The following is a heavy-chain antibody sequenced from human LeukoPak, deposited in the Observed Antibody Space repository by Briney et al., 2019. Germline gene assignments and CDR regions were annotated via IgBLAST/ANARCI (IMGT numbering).Heavy chain of an antibody. CDR2: IYHSGST. V-gene: IGHV4-39*01. CDR1: GGPISSSSYY. D-gene: IGHD3-22*01. Sequence: SETLSLTCTVSGGPISSSSYYWGWIRQPPGKGLEWIGSIYHSGSTYYNPSLKSRVTISIDTSKNQFSLKLSSVTAADTAVYYCASLFPDGSGYYYESKLDYWGQGTLVTVSS. CDR3: ASLFPDGSGYYYESKLDY. J-gene: IGHJ4*02.